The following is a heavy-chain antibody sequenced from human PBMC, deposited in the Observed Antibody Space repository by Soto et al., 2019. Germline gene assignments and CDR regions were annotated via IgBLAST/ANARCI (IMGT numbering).Heavy chain of an antibody. J-gene: IGHJ4*02. V-gene: IGHV1-2*02. D-gene: IGHD5-18*01. CDR3: ARGYSYGSFDN. CDR2: INPNTGDI. CDR1: GYTFTGHY. Sequence: ASVKVSCKTSGYTFTGHYIHWVLQAPGQGLEWMGWINPNTGDINYAEKFQGRVTMTRDTSISTAYMELSRLRSDDTAVYYCARGYSYGSFDNWAQGTLVTVSS.